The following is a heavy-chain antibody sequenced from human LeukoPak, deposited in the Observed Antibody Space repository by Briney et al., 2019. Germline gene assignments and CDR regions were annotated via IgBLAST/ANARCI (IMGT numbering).Heavy chain of an antibody. CDR1: GYTFTSYD. J-gene: IGHJ6*01. Sequence: ASLKVSCKASGYTFTSYDINWVRQATGQGLEWMGWMNPNSDNTSYAQKFQGRVTMTRNTSLSTAYMGLSSLRSEDTAVYYCATLRDIVVVPAATPGDYYYYGMEVWGQGATVTVSS. V-gene: IGHV1-8*01. CDR2: MNPNSDNT. D-gene: IGHD2-2*01. CDR3: ATLRDIVVVPAATPGDYYYYGMEV.